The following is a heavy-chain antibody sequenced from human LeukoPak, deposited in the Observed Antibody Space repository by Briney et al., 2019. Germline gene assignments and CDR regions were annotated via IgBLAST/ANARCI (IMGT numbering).Heavy chain of an antibody. J-gene: IGHJ4*02. CDR1: GFTFSNAW. CDR3: ARAGSLPGNDYVWGSYRYSPFDY. CDR2: IKSKTDGGTT. D-gene: IGHD3-16*02. V-gene: IGHV3-15*01. Sequence: GGSLRLSCAASGFTFSNAWTSWVRQAPRKGLEWVGRIKSKTDGGTTDYAAPVTGRFTISRDDSKSTLYLQMDSLKTEYTAVYYCARAGSLPGNDYVWGSYRYSPFDYWGQGTLVTVSS.